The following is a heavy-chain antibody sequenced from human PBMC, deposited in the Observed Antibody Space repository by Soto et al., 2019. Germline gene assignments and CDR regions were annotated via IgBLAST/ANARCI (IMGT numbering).Heavy chain of an antibody. V-gene: IGHV3-53*01. J-gene: IGHJ2*01. CDR2: IYSGGSA. CDR3: ARNRRRGDWYIDL. CDR1: DFSVSTDY. Sequence: EVQLVESGGGLIQPGGSLRLSCAASDFSVSTDYMSWVRQSPGKGLEWVSVIYSGGSAYYADSVKGRFTLSRDNSKNTLYLQMNSLRAEDTAVYYCARNRRRGDWYIDLWGRGTLVTVSS.